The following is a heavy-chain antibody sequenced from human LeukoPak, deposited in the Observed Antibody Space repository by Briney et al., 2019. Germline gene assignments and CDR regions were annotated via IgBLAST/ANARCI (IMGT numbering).Heavy chain of an antibody. J-gene: IGHJ4*02. CDR2: ISSSGSTI. CDR1: GFTFSDYY. Sequence: GGSLRLSCAASGFTFSDYYMSWIRQAPGKGLEWVSYISSSGSTIYYADSVKGRFTISRDNAKNSLYLQMNSLRAEDTAVYYCARDRYYYDSSGYNSLDYWGQGTLVRLL. V-gene: IGHV3-11*01. CDR3: ARDRYYYDSSGYNSLDY. D-gene: IGHD3-22*01.